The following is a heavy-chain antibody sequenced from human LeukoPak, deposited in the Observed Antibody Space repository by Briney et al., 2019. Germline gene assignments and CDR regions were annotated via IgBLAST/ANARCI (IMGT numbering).Heavy chain of an antibody. Sequence: GGSLRLSCAASGFTFSSFTMNWVRQAPGKGLEWVSSISGTTNTIYYADSVKGRFTISRDSANNSVSLQMNSLRPEDTAVYFCAGRRVLSLARALDYWGQGTLVTVSS. J-gene: IGHJ4*02. CDR1: GFTFSSFT. CDR3: AGRRVLSLARALDY. V-gene: IGHV3-48*04. D-gene: IGHD4/OR15-4a*01. CDR2: ISGTTNTI.